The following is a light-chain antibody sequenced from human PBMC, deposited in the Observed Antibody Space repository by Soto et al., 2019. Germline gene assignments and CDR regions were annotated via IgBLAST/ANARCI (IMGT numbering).Light chain of an antibody. CDR3: QQRQYWPPIT. V-gene: IGKV3-11*01. CDR1: QSVSSN. J-gene: IGKJ5*01. CDR2: DAS. Sequence: IEMTQSPATLSASPGDRATLSCRASQSVSSNLAWYQQKPGQAPRLLIYDASNRAAGIPARFSGSGSGTDFTLTISSLEPEDFAIYYCQQRQYWPPITFGQGTRLEIK.